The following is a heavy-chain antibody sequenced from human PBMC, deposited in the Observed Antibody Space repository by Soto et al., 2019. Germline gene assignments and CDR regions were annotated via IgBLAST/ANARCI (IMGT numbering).Heavy chain of an antibody. Sequence: ASVKVSCKASGYTFTSYAMHWVRQAPGQRLEWMGWINAGNGNTKYSRKFQGRVTMTRDTSISTVYMELSRLRSDDTAVYYCARDARGDEAPMDYWGQGTLVTVSS. D-gene: IGHD3-10*01. CDR2: INAGNGNT. CDR1: GYTFTSYA. J-gene: IGHJ4*02. V-gene: IGHV1-3*01. CDR3: ARDARGDEAPMDY.